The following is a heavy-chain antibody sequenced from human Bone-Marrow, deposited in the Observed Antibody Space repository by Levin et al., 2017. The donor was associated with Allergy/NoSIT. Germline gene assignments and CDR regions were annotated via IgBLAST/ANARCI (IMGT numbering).Heavy chain of an antibody. CDR2: ISGSGGTT. CDR1: RFTFNTYA. D-gene: IGHD6-13*01. CDR3: ASFAAGSLYYGLDV. V-gene: IGHV3-23*01. Sequence: GGSLRLSCADSRFTFNTYAMAWVRQAPGKGLEWVSVISGSGGTTHYAGSVKGRLTISRDNSKNTLYLDMSSLRAEDTAVYYCASFAAGSLYYGLDVWGQGTTVTVSS. J-gene: IGHJ6*02.